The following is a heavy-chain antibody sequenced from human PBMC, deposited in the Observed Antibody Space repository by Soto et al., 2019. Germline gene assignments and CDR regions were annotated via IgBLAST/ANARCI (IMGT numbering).Heavy chain of an antibody. Sequence: PGESPKIPCKGSGYRHPRSWIGLVRQMPGKGLEWMAIINPGGCNTRYSSTVRGQVTMSVHTSISTAVVQWGSLKASDTAMYHCAGDGGEYYAFDPIYHGMDVWGQGTTVTVSS. V-gene: IGHV5-51*01. CDR2: INPGGCNT. CDR3: AGDGGEYYAFDPIYHGMDV. J-gene: IGHJ6*02. CDR1: GYRHPRSW. D-gene: IGHD3-16*01.